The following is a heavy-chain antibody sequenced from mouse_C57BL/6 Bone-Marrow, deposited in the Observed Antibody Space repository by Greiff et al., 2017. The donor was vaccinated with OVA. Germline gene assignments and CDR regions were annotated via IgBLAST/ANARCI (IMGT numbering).Heavy chain of an antibody. Sequence: VQLQQSGPVLVKPGASVKMSCKASGYTFTDYYMNWLKQSHGKSLEWIGVINPYNGGTSYNQKFKGKATLTVDKSSSTAYMALNSLTSEDSAVYDCARGGGEGDYFDDWGQGTTLTVSS. V-gene: IGHV1-19*01. CDR2: INPYNGGT. D-gene: IGHD1-1*02. J-gene: IGHJ2*01. CDR3: ARGGGEGDYFDD. CDR1: GYTFTDYY.